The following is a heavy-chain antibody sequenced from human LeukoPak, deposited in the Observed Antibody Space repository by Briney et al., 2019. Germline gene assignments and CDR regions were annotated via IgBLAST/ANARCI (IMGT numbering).Heavy chain of an antibody. V-gene: IGHV4-39*01. J-gene: IGHJ3*02. CDR3: ARHFPAWEYCGGDCYSGYPAFDI. CDR1: GGSIGSSSYY. Sequence: SETLSLTCTVSGGSIGSSSYYWGWIRQPPGKGLEWIGSIYYSGSTYYNPSLKSRVTISVDTSKNQFSLKLSSVTAADTAVYYCARHFPAWEYCGGDCYSGYPAFDIWGQGTMVTVSS. D-gene: IGHD2-21*02. CDR2: IYYSGST.